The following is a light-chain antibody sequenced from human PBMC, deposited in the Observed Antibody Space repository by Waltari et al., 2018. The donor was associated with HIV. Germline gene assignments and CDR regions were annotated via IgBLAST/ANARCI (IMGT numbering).Light chain of an antibody. CDR1: QDISHV. CDR3: QKCNAAPWT. V-gene: IGKV1-27*01. Sequence: DIQVTQSPSSLSASEGARVTITCRTSQDISHVLAWFQQKPGKVPRLLIYPASTLQSGVPSRFSGSGSGTDFTLTISSLQPEDVATYYCQKCNAAPWTFGQGTKVEIK. CDR2: PAS. J-gene: IGKJ1*01.